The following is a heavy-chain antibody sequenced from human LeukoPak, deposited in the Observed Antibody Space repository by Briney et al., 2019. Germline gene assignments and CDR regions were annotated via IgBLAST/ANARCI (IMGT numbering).Heavy chain of an antibody. CDR2: IYYSGST. J-gene: IGHJ6*02. Sequence: SETLSLTCTVSGGSISSYYWSWIRQPPGKGLEWIGYIYYSGSTNCNPSLKSRVTISVDTSKNQFSLKLSSVTAADTAVYYCARSEYYGMDVWGQGTTVTVSS. CDR3: ARSEYYGMDV. CDR1: GGSISSYY. V-gene: IGHV4-59*12.